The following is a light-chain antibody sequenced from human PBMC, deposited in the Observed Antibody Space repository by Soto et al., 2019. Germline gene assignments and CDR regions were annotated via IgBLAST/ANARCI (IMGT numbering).Light chain of an antibody. CDR2: DAS. CDR1: QSISSW. J-gene: IGKJ1*01. CDR3: QQSRT. Sequence: DVQMTQSPSTLSASVGDRVTITCRASQSISSWLAWYQQKPGKAPKLLIYDASSLESGVPSRFSGSGSGTEFTLTISCLQPDDFATYYCQQSRTFCQGTKVDIK. V-gene: IGKV1-5*01.